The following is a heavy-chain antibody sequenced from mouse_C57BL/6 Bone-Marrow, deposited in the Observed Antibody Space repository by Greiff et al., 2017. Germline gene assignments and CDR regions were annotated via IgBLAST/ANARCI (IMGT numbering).Heavy chain of an antibody. V-gene: IGHV14-4*01. CDR1: GFNIKDDY. CDR2: IVPENGDN. CDR3: TTGSYFGNVFAY. J-gene: IGHJ3*01. D-gene: IGHD1-1*01. Sequence: VHVKQSGAELVRPGASVTLSCTASGFNIKDDYMHWVKQRPEQGLEWIGWIVPENGDNESASKFQGKATITADTSSNTAYLQLSSLTSEDTAVYYCTTGSYFGNVFAYWGQGTLVTGSA.